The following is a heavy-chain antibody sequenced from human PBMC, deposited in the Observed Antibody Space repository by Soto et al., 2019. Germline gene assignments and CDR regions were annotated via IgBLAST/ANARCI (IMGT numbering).Heavy chain of an antibody. CDR1: GFTFSSYS. CDR2: ISSSSSYI. Sequence: GGSLRLSCAASGFTFSSYSMNWGRQAPGKGLEWVSSISSSSSYIYYADSVKGRFTISRDNAKNSLYLQMNSLRAEDTAVYYCARDSQRYDFWSGYYLSPRTRNWFDPWGQGTLVTVSS. D-gene: IGHD3-3*01. CDR3: ARDSQRYDFWSGYYLSPRTRNWFDP. V-gene: IGHV3-21*01. J-gene: IGHJ5*02.